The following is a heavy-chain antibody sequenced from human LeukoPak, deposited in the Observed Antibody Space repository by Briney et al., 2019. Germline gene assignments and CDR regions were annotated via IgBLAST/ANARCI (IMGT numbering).Heavy chain of an antibody. Sequence: GGSLRLSCAASGFTFSSYAMHWVRQAPGKGLEWVAVISYDGSNKYYADSVKGRFTISRDNSKNTLYLQMNSLRAEGTAVYYCARDWGGDTALADWFDPWGQGTLVTVSS. J-gene: IGHJ5*02. CDR1: GFTFSSYA. V-gene: IGHV3-30*04. CDR3: ARDWGGDTALADWFDP. D-gene: IGHD5-18*01. CDR2: ISYDGSNK.